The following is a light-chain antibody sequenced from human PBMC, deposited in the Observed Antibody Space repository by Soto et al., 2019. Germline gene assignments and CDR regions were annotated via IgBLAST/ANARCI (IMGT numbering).Light chain of an antibody. CDR3: QQYGGT. CDR2: GAS. CDR1: QSVSSSY. J-gene: IGKJ1*01. Sequence: EIVLTQSPGTLSLSPGERATLSCRASQSVSSSYLAWYQQKPDQAPRLLIYGASSRATGIPDRFSGSGSGTDFTLTISRLEPEDFAVYYCQQYGGTFGQGTKVEIK. V-gene: IGKV3-20*01.